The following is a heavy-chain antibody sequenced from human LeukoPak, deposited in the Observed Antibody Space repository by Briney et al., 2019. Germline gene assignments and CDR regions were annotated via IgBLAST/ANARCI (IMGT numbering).Heavy chain of an antibody. Sequence: PGGSLRLSCEASGFTFSTYWMSWVRQAPGKGLEWVANIKQDGSETYYVDSVKGRFTTSRDHAKNLLYLQRNVLRAEDTAMYYCASDSAGNDYWGQGTLVTVSS. D-gene: IGHD6-13*01. CDR3: ASDSAGNDY. V-gene: IGHV3-7*01. J-gene: IGHJ4*02. CDR1: GFTFSTYW. CDR2: IKQDGSET.